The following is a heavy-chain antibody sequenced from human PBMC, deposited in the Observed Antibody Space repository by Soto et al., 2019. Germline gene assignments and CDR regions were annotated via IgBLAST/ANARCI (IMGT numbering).Heavy chain of an antibody. V-gene: IGHV4-34*01. CDR1: GGSFSGYY. Sequence: PSETLSLTCAVYGGSFSGYYCSWIRQPPGKGLEWIGEINHSGSTNYNPSLKSRVTISVDTSKNQFSLKLSSVTAADTAVYYCAREARAVAGKRYFQHWGQGTLVTVSS. J-gene: IGHJ1*01. CDR2: INHSGST. CDR3: AREARAVAGKRYFQH. D-gene: IGHD6-19*01.